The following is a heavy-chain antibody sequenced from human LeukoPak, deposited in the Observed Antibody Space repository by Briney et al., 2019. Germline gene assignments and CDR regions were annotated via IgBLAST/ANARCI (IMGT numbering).Heavy chain of an antibody. CDR3: ARLPRELLGRFDY. Sequence: SETLSLTCTVSGGSISSSSYYWGWIRQPPGKGLEWIGSIYYSGSTYYNPSLKSRVTISVDTSKSQFSLKLSSVTAADTAVYYCARLPRELLGRFDYWGQGTLVTVSS. J-gene: IGHJ4*02. CDR2: IYYSGST. V-gene: IGHV4-39*01. CDR1: GGSISSSSYY. D-gene: IGHD1-26*01.